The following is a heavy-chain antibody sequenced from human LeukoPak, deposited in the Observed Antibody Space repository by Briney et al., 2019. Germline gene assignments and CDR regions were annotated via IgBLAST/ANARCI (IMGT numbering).Heavy chain of an antibody. CDR3: ARALWFGESDY. CDR2: ISYDGSNK. J-gene: IGHJ4*02. CDR1: GFTFSSYA. Sequence: PGGSLRLSCAASGFTFSSYAMHWVRQAPGKGLEWVAVISYDGSNKYYADSVKGRFTISRDNSKNTLYLQMNSLRAEDTAVYYCARALWFGESDYWGQGTLVTVSS. V-gene: IGHV3-30*04. D-gene: IGHD3-10*01.